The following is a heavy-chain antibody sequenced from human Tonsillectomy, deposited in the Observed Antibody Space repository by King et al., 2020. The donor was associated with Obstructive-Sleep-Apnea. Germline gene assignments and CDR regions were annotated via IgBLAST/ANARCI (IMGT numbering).Heavy chain of an antibody. D-gene: IGHD6-19*01. J-gene: IGHJ4*02. Sequence: VQLVESGGGLVQPGGSLRLSCTASGFTISSNYMSWVRQAPGKGLEWVSVLYSGGNTYYADSVKDRFTISRDNSKNTLYLQMNSLRAEDTAVYYCARPWQQWKSEFDYWGQGTLVTVSS. CDR3: ARPWQQWKSEFDY. CDR2: LYSGGNT. CDR1: GFTISSNY. V-gene: IGHV3-66*04.